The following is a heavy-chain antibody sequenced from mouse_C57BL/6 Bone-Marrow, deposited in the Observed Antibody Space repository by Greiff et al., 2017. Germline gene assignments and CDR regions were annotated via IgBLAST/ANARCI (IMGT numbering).Heavy chain of an antibody. CDR1: GFTFSSYA. Sequence: EVHLVESGGGLVKPGGSLKLSCAASGFTFSSYAMSWVRQTPEKRLEWVATISDGGSYTYYPDNVKGRFTISRDNAKNNLYLQMSHLKSEDTAMYYCARDRLSVYFDYWGQGTTLTVSS. V-gene: IGHV5-4*01. CDR3: ARDRLSVYFDY. J-gene: IGHJ2*01. CDR2: ISDGGSYT.